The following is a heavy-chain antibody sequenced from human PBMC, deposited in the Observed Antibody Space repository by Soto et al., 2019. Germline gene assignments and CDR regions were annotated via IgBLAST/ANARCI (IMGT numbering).Heavy chain of an antibody. Sequence: EVQLVESGGGLVQPGGSLRLSCAASGFTFSSYSMNWVSQAPGKGLEWVSYISSSSSTIYYADSVKGRFTISRDNAKNSLYLLMNSLRAEVTAVYYCARADSGYAHGYYYYGMDVWGQGTTVTVSS. V-gene: IGHV3-48*01. CDR2: ISSSSSTI. CDR3: ARADSGYAHGYYYYGMDV. CDR1: GFTFSSYS. J-gene: IGHJ6*02. D-gene: IGHD5-12*01.